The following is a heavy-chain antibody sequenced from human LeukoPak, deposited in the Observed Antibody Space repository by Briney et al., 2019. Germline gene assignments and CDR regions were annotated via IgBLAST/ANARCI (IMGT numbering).Heavy chain of an antibody. V-gene: IGHV3-13*01. CDR2: IATTGDT. D-gene: IGHD1-26*01. CDR3: ARGTVGAGVFDI. CDR1: GFSFRGYD. J-gene: IGHJ3*02. Sequence: GGSLRLSCAASGFSFRGYDMHWVRQATGKGLEWVSAIATTGDTYYPGSVKGRFTISRENAKNSLYLQMNSLRAGDTAVYYCARGTVGAGVFDIWGPGTMVTVSS.